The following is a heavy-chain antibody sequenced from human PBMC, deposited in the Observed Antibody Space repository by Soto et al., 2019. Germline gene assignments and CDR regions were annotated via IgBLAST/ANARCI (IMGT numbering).Heavy chain of an antibody. J-gene: IGHJ1*01. CDR3: ARDTESNRYND. CDR1: XXXXXXXX. Sequence: QVQVLQSGPEVKRPXXXVXXXXXXXXXXXXXXXXXXVXXXXXQGLEWVGWIRPDNGNRKSAQRLQGRVTLTTDTSASTAYMELRSLTSDDTAMYYCARDTESNRYNDWGQGTLVTVSS. D-gene: IGHD1-20*01. V-gene: IGHV1-18*01. CDR2: IRPDNGNR.